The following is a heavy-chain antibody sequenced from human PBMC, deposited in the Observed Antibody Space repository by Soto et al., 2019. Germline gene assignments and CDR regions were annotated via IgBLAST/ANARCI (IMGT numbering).Heavy chain of an antibody. V-gene: IGHV1-2*02. D-gene: IGHD2-2*02. CDR1: GYTFTGYY. J-gene: IGHJ6*02. CDR2: INPNSGGT. CDR3: AREGGDCSSTSCYTGAYYYYYYGMDV. Sequence: ASVKVSCKASGYTFTGYYMHWVRQAPGQGLEWMGWINPNSGGTNYAQKFQGRVTMTRDTSISTAYMELSRLRSDDTAVYYCAREGGDCSSTSCYTGAYYYYYYGMDVWGQGTTVTVSS.